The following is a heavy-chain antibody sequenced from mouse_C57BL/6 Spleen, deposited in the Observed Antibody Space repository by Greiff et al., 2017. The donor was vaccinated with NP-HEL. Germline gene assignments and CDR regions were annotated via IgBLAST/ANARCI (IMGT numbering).Heavy chain of an antibody. CDR1: GYTFTGYW. Sequence: QVQLQQSGAELMKPGASVKLSCKATGYTFTGYWIEWVKQRPGHGLEWIGEILPGSGSTNYNEKFKGKATFTADTSSNTAYMQLSSLTTEDSAIYYCAIMRGTAQATYYFDYWGQGTTLTVSS. D-gene: IGHD3-2*02. CDR2: ILPGSGST. J-gene: IGHJ2*01. CDR3: AIMRGTAQATYYFDY. V-gene: IGHV1-9*01.